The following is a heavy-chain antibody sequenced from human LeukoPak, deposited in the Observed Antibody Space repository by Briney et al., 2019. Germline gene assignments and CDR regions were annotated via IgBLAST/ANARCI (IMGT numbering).Heavy chain of an antibody. CDR3: ARKVATISRNFDY. CDR2: ITFSGSTI. V-gene: IGHV3-48*03. Sequence: GGSLRLSCAASAFTFSTYEMNWVRQAPGKGLEWVSSITFSGSTIYYADSVKGRFTISRDNAKNSLYLQMNSLRAEDTAVYYCARKVATISRNFDYWGQGTLVTVSS. J-gene: IGHJ4*02. D-gene: IGHD5-24*01. CDR1: AFTFSTYE.